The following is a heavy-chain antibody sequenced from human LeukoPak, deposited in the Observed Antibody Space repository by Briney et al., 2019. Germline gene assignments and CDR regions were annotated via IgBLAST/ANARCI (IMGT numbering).Heavy chain of an antibody. V-gene: IGHV3-21*01. CDR1: YS. CDR3: ARGNWGYSYGYSDY. D-gene: IGHD5-18*01. Sequence: YSXXWVRQAPXKGVEWVSSISSSSSYIYYADSVKGRFTISRDNAKNSLYLQMNSLRAEDTAVYYCARGNWGYSYGYSDYWGQGTLVTVSS. J-gene: IGHJ4*02. CDR2: ISSSSSYI.